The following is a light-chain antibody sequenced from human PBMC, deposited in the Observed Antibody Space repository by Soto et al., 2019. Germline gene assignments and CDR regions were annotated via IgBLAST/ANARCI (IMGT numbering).Light chain of an antibody. J-gene: IGKJ2*01. CDR3: QQSGSSPYT. CDR2: GAS. Sequence: EMVLTQSPGTLSLSPGERATLSCRASQSVSSSYLAWYQQKPGQAPRLLIYGASRRATGIPDRFSGSASGTDITLSISTLGPEVGAVYYCQQSGSSPYTLGQGNKLDIK. CDR1: QSVSSSY. V-gene: IGKV3-20*01.